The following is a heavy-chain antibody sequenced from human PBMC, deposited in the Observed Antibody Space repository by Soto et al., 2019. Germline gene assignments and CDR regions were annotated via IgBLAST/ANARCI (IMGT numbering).Heavy chain of an antibody. D-gene: IGHD6-19*01. CDR1: RVAFSIVI. Sequence: SVTGSCRSSRVAFSIVIVTWGLQAPGLGLEWVGGIIPIFGTANYAQKLQGRVTITADESTSTSYMEVNNLRSEDTAVYYCAKVRYSSPMGYYYGMDVWGQGTTVTVSS. CDR3: AKVRYSSPMGYYYGMDV. V-gene: IGHV1-69*01. CDR2: IIPIFGTA. J-gene: IGHJ6*02.